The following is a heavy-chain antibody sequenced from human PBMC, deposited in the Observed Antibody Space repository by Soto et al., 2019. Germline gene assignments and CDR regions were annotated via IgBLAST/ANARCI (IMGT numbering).Heavy chain of an antibody. CDR3: AKETLGYCSSGSCRIDY. V-gene: IGHV3-23*01. D-gene: IGHD2-15*01. CDR2: ISGSGDSI. Sequence: EVQLLESGGGLVQPGGSLRLSCAASGFTFSSYAMSWVRQAPGKGLEWVSTISGSGDSIYYADSVRGRFTISRDNSKNTLYLQMNSLRAEDTAVYYCAKETLGYCSSGSCRIDYWGQGTLVTVSS. CDR1: GFTFSSYA. J-gene: IGHJ4*02.